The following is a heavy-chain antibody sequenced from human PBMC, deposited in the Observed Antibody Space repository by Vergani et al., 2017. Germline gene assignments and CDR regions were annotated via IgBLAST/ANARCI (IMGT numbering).Heavy chain of an antibody. Sequence: QVQLVQSGAEVKKPGSSVKVSCKASGGTFSSYAISWVRQAPGQGLEWMGGIIPIFGTANYAQKFQGRVTITADEATSTAYMEMSSLRSEDTAVYYCARVVYCSGGSCYDPGHPYYYYGMDVWSEGTTVTVSS. V-gene: IGHV1-69*01. CDR3: ARVVYCSGGSCYDPGHPYYYYGMDV. CDR2: IIPIFGTA. J-gene: IGHJ6*04. CDR1: GGTFSSYA. D-gene: IGHD2-15*01.